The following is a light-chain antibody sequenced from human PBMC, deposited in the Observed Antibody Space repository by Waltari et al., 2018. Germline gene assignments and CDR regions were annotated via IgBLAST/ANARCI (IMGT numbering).Light chain of an antibody. J-gene: IGKJ2*01. V-gene: IGKV1-5*01. CDR2: DAS. CDR3: QQYNDRVLT. Sequence: DIQLTQSPSTLSASVGDRVTITCRASQSVTTWLSWYQQKEGKAPQILLYDASIVQRGVPSIFSGGGSGTEFSLTINSLQPDDFATYYFQQYNDRVLTFGQGT. CDR1: QSVTTW.